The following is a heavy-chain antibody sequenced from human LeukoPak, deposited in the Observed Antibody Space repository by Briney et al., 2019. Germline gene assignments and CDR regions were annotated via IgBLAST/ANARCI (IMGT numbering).Heavy chain of an antibody. CDR1: GGSISSSSYY. V-gene: IGHV4-39*02. Sequence: SETLSLTCTVSGGSISSSSYYWGWIRQPPGKGLEWIGSIYYGGSTYYNPSLKSRVTISVDTSKNQFSLKLSSVTAADTAVYYCARDLITMVRDDAFDIWGQGTMVTVSS. J-gene: IGHJ3*02. D-gene: IGHD3-10*01. CDR2: IYYGGST. CDR3: ARDLITMVRDDAFDI.